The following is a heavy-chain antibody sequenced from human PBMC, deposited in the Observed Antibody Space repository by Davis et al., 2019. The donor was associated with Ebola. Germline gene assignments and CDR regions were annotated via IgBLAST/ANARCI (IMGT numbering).Heavy chain of an antibody. CDR2: LGLSADT. J-gene: IGHJ4*02. CDR1: GFVFSNYV. CDR3: LAGTNY. D-gene: IGHD6-19*01. V-gene: IGHV3-23*01. Sequence: PGGSLRLSCAASGFVFSNYVMSWVRRAPGKGLEWVSTLGLSADTYYADSVKGRFTISRDKSRNMLFLQINSLRPEDTAVYYCLAGTNYWGQGTQVIVSS.